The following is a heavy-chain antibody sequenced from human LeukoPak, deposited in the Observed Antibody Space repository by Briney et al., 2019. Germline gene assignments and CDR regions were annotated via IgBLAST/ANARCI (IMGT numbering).Heavy chain of an antibody. Sequence: GGSLRLSCAASGFTVSSNYMSWVRQAPGKGLEWVSVIYSGGSTYYADSVKGRFTISRDNSKNTLYLQMNSLRAEDTAVYYCARENSSRWAADAFDIWGQGTMVTVSS. CDR3: ARENSSRWAADAFDI. V-gene: IGHV3-53*01. D-gene: IGHD6-13*01. CDR1: GFTVSSNY. CDR2: IYSGGST. J-gene: IGHJ3*02.